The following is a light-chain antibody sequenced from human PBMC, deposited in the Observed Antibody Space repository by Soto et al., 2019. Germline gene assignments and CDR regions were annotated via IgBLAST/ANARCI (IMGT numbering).Light chain of an antibody. Sequence: QSALAQPPSVSGSPGQSVTISCTGTSSDVGSRNLVSWYQQFPGKAPKLIIFEASKRPSGVSNRFSGSKSGSTASLTISGLQAEDEADYYCCSNAASSTYVFGSGTKVTVL. CDR1: SSDVGSRNL. CDR2: EAS. J-gene: IGLJ1*01. V-gene: IGLV2-23*01. CDR3: CSNAASSTYV.